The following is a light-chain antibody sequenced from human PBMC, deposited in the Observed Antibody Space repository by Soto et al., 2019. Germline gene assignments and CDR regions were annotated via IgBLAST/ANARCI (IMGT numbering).Light chain of an antibody. CDR3: LQRSKXQYT. J-gene: IGKJ2*01. CDR1: QSVSFY. V-gene: IGKV3-11*01. Sequence: EIVLTQSPATLSLSPGEIATLSCRASQSVSFYLAWYQQKPGQAPRLLIYDASNRATGIPARFSGSGSGTDFTLTISSLEPEDFAVYYCLQRSKXQYTCGHGTKV. CDR2: DAS.